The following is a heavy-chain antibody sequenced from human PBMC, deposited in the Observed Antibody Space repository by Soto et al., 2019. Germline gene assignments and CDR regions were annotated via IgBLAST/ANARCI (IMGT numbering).Heavy chain of an antibody. J-gene: IGHJ4*02. CDR2: IYWDDDK. D-gene: IGHD3-10*01. Sequence: SGPTLVNPTQTLTLTCTFSGFSLTTSGVGVGWIRQPPGKALEWLALIYWDDDKRYRPSLKSRLTITKDTSKNQVVLTMTNMDPVDTATYYCAHHGSGSYYTLAPYYFDYWGQGTLVTVSS. V-gene: IGHV2-5*02. CDR3: AHHGSGSYYTLAPYYFDY. CDR1: GFSLTTSGVG.